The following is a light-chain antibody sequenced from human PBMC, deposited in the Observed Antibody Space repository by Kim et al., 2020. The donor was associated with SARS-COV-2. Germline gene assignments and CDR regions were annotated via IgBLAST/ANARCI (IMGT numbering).Light chain of an antibody. J-gene: IGKJ2*01. CDR3: QQSYSTPYT. CDR2: AAS. Sequence: DIPMTQSPSSLSASVGDRVTITCRASQSISAYLNWYQQKPGKAPELLIYAASTLQRGVPSRFIGSGSGTDFTLSISSLQPEDFATYYCQQSYSTPYTFGQGTKLEI. CDR1: QSISAY. V-gene: IGKV1-39*01.